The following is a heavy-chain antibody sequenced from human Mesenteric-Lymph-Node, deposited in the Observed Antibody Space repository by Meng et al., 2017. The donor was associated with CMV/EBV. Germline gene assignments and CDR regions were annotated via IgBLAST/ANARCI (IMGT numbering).Heavy chain of an antibody. CDR1: GFTFDDYG. V-gene: IGHV3-20*01. CDR3: ARERYCSSSTCYGFDP. D-gene: IGHD2-2*01. CDR2: INWNGGST. J-gene: IGHJ5*02. Sequence: GESLKISCAASGFTFDDYGMSWVRQAPGKGLEWVSGINWNGGSTGYADSVKGRFTISRDNAKNSLYLQMNSLRAEDTALYHCARERYCSSSTCYGFDPWGQGTLVTVPQ.